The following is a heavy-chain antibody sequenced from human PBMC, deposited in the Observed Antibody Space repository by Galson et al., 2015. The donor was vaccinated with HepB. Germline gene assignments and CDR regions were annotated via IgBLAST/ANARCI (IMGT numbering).Heavy chain of an antibody. CDR2: IYYSGST. D-gene: IGHD1-26*01. Sequence: ETLSLTCTVSGGSISSYYWSWIRQPPGKGLEWIGYIYYSGSTNYNPSLKSRVTISVDTSKNQFSLKLSSVTAADTAVYYCARLDGVGPVDYYGMDVWGQGTTVTVSS. J-gene: IGHJ6*02. CDR3: ARLDGVGPVDYYGMDV. V-gene: IGHV4-59*08. CDR1: GGSISSYY.